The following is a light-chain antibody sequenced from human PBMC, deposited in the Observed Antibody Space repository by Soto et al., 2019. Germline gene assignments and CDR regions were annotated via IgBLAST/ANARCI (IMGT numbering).Light chain of an antibody. V-gene: IGKV3-11*01. CDR3: QQRRDWPLFT. CDR1: QSVDSY. CDR2: DAS. Sequence: EIVLTQSPATLSLSPGERATLSCRASQSVDSYLAWHQEKPGQAPRLLIYDASNRATGIPARFSGSGSGTDFTLTISSLEPDDFALYYCQQRRDWPLFTFGPGTKVDVK. J-gene: IGKJ3*01.